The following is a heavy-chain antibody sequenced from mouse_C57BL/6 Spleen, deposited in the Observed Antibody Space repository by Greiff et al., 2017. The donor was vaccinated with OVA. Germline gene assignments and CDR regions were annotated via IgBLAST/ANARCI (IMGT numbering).Heavy chain of an antibody. J-gene: IGHJ2*01. V-gene: IGHV1-52*01. D-gene: IGHD1-1*01. Sequence: QVQLQQSGAELVRPGSSVKLSCKASGYTFTSYWMHWVKQRPIQGLEWIGNIDPSDSETHYNQKFKDKATLTVDKSSSTAYMQLSSLTSEDSAVYYCATTTVVTNYFDYWGQGTTLTVSS. CDR2: IDPSDSET. CDR1: GYTFTSYW. CDR3: ATTTVVTNYFDY.